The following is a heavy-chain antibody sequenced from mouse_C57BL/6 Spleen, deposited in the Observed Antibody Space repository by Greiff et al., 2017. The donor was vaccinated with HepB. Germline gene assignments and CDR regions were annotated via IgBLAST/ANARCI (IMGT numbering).Heavy chain of an antibody. J-gene: IGHJ4*01. CDR2: IDTEDGET. Sequence: EVKLVESGAELVRPGASVKLSCTASGFNIKDYYMHWVKQRPEKGLEWIGRIDTEDGETEYAPKFQGKATMTADTSSNTDCLQLSSLASEDTAVYYCTTYGYDGYYAMDDWGQGTSVTVSS. CDR3: TTYGYDGYYAMDD. CDR1: GFNIKDYY. D-gene: IGHD2-2*01. V-gene: IGHV14-1*01.